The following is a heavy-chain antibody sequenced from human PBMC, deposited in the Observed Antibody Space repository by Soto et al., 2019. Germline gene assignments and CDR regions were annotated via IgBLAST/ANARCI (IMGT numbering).Heavy chain of an antibody. Sequence: SETLSLTCTVSGGSMNNLYWSWIRQPPGKGLEWIAHIYYNGDTRYNPSLKSRVTISIDTSKNQFSLNLNSVTAADTAVYYCVRFSPFFRGVVTHFDHWGQGILVTVSS. CDR1: GGSMNNLY. D-gene: IGHD3-10*01. J-gene: IGHJ4*02. V-gene: IGHV4-59*08. CDR2: IYYNGDT. CDR3: VRFSPFFRGVVTHFDH.